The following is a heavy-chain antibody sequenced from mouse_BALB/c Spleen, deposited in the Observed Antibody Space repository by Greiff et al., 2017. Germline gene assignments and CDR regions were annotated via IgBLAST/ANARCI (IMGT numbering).Heavy chain of an antibody. V-gene: IGHV5-17*02. D-gene: IGHD1-1*02. CDR1: GFTFSSFG. CDR3: ARWVAYYFDY. CDR2: ISSGSSTI. Sequence: EVHLVESGGGLVQPGGSRKLSCAASGFTFSSFGMHWVRQSPEKGLEWVAYISSGSSTIYYADTVKGRFTISRDNPKNTLFLQMTSLRSEDTAMYYCARWVAYYFDYWGQGTTLTVSS. J-gene: IGHJ2*01.